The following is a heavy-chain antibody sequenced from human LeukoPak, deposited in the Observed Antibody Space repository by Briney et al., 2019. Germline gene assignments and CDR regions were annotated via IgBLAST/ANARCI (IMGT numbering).Heavy chain of an antibody. D-gene: IGHD6-19*01. J-gene: IGHJ4*02. CDR3: ASLPNSSGQDY. Sequence: GRSLRLSCAASGFTFSSYAMHWVRQAPGKGLERVAVISYDGSNKYYADSVKGRFTISRDNSKNTLYLQMNSLRAEDTAVYYCASLPNSSGQDYWGQGTLVTVSS. V-gene: IGHV3-30*04. CDR1: GFTFSSYA. CDR2: ISYDGSNK.